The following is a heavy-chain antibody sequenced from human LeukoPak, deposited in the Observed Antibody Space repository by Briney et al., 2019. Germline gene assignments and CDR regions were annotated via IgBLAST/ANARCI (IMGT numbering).Heavy chain of an antibody. CDR2: ISGSGGST. V-gene: IGHV3-23*01. D-gene: IGHD2-15*01. CDR1: GFTFSSYA. J-gene: IGHJ4*02. CDR3: AKDQDIVVVVAAKGGYFDY. Sequence: GGSLRLSCAASGFTFSSYAMSWVRQAPGKGLEWVSAISGSGGSTYYADSVKGRSTISRDNSKNTLYLQMNSLRAEDTAVYYCAKDQDIVVVVAAKGGYFDYWGQGTLVTVSS.